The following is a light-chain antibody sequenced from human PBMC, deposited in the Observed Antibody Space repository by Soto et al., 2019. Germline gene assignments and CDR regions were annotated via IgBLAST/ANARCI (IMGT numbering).Light chain of an antibody. V-gene: IGKV1-9*01. CDR1: QGISSY. Sequence: DIQLTQSPSFLSASVGDRVTITCRASQGISSYLAWYQQKPGKAPKLLIYAASTLQTGVPSRFSGSGSGTEFTLKISSLQLEEFATYDCQQLNGYPRTFGQGTKVEIK. CDR2: AAS. J-gene: IGKJ1*01. CDR3: QQLNGYPRT.